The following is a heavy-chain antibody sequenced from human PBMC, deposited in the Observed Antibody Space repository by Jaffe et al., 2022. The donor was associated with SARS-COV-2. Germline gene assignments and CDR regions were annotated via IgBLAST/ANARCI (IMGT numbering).Heavy chain of an antibody. D-gene: IGHD1-26*01. CDR2: IYPGDSRT. CDR3: ARETSSGARDY. Sequence: EVRLVQSGAEVKEPGESLKISCKVSGYSFTNYWIGWVRQMPGRGLEWMGIIYPGDSRTRYGPSFQGQVTISADKSITTAYLQWSSLKASDTAMYYCARETSSGARDYWGQGTLVTVSS. CDR1: GYSFTNYW. J-gene: IGHJ4*02. V-gene: IGHV5-51*01.